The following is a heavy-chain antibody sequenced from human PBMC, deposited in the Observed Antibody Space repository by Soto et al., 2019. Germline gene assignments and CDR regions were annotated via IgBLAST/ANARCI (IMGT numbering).Heavy chain of an antibody. CDR2: INHSGST. CDR3: ARGPGITMVRAHLQHFDY. Sequence: PSETLSLTCAVYGGSFSGYYWSWIRQPPGKGLEWIGEINHSGSTNYNPSLKSRVTISVDTSKNQFSLKLSSVTAADTAVYYCARGPGITMVRAHLQHFDYWGQGTLVTVSS. CDR1: GGSFSGYY. D-gene: IGHD3-10*01. V-gene: IGHV4-34*01. J-gene: IGHJ4*02.